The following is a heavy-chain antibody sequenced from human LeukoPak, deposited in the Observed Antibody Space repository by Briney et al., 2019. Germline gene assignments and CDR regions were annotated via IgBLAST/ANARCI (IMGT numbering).Heavy chain of an antibody. Sequence: GGSLRLSCAASGFTFSSYAMHWVRQAPGKGLEWVAVISYDGSNQYYADSVKGRFTISRDNSKNTLYLQLNSLRAEDTAVYYCARGGPLSYSGSLYGAFDIWGQGTMVTVSS. J-gene: IGHJ3*02. CDR2: ISYDGSNQ. CDR1: GFTFSSYA. CDR3: ARGGPLSYSGSLYGAFDI. D-gene: IGHD1-26*01. V-gene: IGHV3-30-3*01.